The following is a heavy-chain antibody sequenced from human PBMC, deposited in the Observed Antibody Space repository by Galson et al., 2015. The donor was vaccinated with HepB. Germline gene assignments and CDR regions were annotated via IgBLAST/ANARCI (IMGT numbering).Heavy chain of an antibody. V-gene: IGHV1-2*04. Sequence: SVKVSCKASGYTFTGYYMHWVRQAPGQGLEWVGWINPNSGGTNYAQKFQGWVTMTRDTSISTAYMELSRLRSDDTAVYYCARAGGYCSSTSCSNARFDYWGQGTLVTVSS. D-gene: IGHD2-2*01. CDR1: GYTFTGYY. J-gene: IGHJ4*02. CDR3: ARAGGYCSSTSCSNARFDY. CDR2: INPNSGGT.